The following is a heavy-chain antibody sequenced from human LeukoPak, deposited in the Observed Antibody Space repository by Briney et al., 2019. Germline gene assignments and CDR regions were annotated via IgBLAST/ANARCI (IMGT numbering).Heavy chain of an antibody. V-gene: IGHV1-69*05. CDR3: ARGEAYGEVDY. Sequence: SVKVSCKASGGTFSSYAISWVRQAPGQGLEWMGGIIPIFGTANSAQKFQGRVTITTDESTNTAYMELSSLRSEDTAVYYCARGEAYGEVDYWGQGTLVTVSS. J-gene: IGHJ4*02. CDR1: GGTFSSYA. D-gene: IGHD4-17*01. CDR2: IIPIFGTA.